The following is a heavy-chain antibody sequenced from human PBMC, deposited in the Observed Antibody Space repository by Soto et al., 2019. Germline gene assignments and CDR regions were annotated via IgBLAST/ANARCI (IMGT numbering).Heavy chain of an antibody. CDR2: ISSRSDI. CDR3: ARESNAWPLAYGLDV. CDR1: GFTFSTYS. J-gene: IGHJ6*02. Sequence: GGSLRLSCVGSGFTFSTYSINWVRQAPGKGLEWVSSISSRSDIYYADSVKGRFTISRDNAKNSVSLQMNSLRAEDTAVYYCARESNAWPLAYGLDVWGQGTTVTVSS. V-gene: IGHV3-21*01. D-gene: IGHD2-8*01.